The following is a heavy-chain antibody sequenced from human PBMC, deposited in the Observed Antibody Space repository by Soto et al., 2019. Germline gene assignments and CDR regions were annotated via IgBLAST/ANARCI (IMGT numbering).Heavy chain of an antibody. CDR2: IDPRDSYT. CDR1: GYSFNNVG. CDR3: ARERSGPSDY. Sequence: EEQLVQSGAEVKKPGESLRISCKGSGYSFNNVGISWVRQVPWKGLEWMGTIDPRDSYTIYSPSFQGHVPISADKSITTAYLQWNSLKSSDTAVYYCARERSGPSDYWGQRPLVTVSS. V-gene: IGHV5-10-1*03. J-gene: IGHJ4*02. D-gene: IGHD3-10*01.